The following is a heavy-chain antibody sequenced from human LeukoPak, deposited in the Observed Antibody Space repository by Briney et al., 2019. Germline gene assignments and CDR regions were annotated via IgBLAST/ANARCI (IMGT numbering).Heavy chain of an antibody. CDR2: INPSGGST. CDR3: ARAYSSSWYYFDY. V-gene: IGHV1-46*01. D-gene: IGHD6-13*01. J-gene: IGHJ4*02. Sequence: ASVKVSCKASGYTFTSYDINWVRQAPGQGLEWMGIINPSGGSTSYAQKFQGRVTMTRDTSTSTVYMELSSLRSEDTAVYYCARAYSSSWYYFDYWGQGTLVTVSS. CDR1: GYTFTSYD.